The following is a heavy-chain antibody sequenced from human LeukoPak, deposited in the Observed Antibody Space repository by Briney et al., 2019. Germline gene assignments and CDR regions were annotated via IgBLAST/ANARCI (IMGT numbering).Heavy chain of an antibody. CDR3: ARDPPYYYDRSAYPDY. CDR2: ISSDGSST. J-gene: IGHJ4*02. Sequence: GGSLRLSCAASGFTFSSYWMHWVRQAPGKGLVWVSRISSDGSSTSYADSVKGRFTISRDNAKNTLYLQMNSLRAEDTAVYYCARDPPYYYDRSAYPDYWGQGTLVTVSS. D-gene: IGHD3-22*01. V-gene: IGHV3-74*01. CDR1: GFTFSSYW.